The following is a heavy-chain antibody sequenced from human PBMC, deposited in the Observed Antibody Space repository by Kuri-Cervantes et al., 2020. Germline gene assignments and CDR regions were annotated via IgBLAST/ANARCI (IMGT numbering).Heavy chain of an antibody. D-gene: IGHD3-10*01. J-gene: IGHJ4*02. CDR2: IYHSGRT. V-gene: IGHV4-38-2*02. CDR1: GYSISSGYY. CDR3: ARFGEAWSDY. Sequence: ESLKISCTVSGYSISSGYYWGWTRQPPGKGLEWSGSIYHSGRTYYNPSLKSRVTISVDTSKNQFSLKLSPVTAADTAVYYCARFGEAWSDYWGQGTLVTVSS.